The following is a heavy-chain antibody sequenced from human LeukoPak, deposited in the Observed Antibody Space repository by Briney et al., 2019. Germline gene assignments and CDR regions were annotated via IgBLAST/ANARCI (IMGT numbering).Heavy chain of an antibody. V-gene: IGHV3-23*01. CDR3: AKSDDSSGYYYGIVY. Sequence: GGSLRLSCAASGFTFSSYAMSRVRQAPGKGLEWVSGISGSGSSTYYADSVKGRFTISRDNSKNTLYLQMNSLRAEDTAVYYCAKSDDSSGYYYGIVYWGQGTLVTVSS. J-gene: IGHJ4*02. CDR2: ISGSGSST. CDR1: GFTFSSYA. D-gene: IGHD3-22*01.